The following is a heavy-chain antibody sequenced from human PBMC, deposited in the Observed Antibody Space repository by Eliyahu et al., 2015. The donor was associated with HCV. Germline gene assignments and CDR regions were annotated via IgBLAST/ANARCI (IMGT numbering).Heavy chain of an antibody. Sequence: QVQLQQWGAGLLKPSETLSLTCGXYGGSFSGYXWSWIRQPPGKGLEWIGEINHRGSTNYNPSLKSRVTISVDTSKNQFSLKLSSVTAADTAVYYCARNVVVPAATVLYYGMDVWGQGTTVTVSS. D-gene: IGHD2-2*01. V-gene: IGHV4-34*01. CDR1: GGSFSGYX. CDR2: INHRGST. CDR3: ARNVVVPAATVLYYGMDV. J-gene: IGHJ6*02.